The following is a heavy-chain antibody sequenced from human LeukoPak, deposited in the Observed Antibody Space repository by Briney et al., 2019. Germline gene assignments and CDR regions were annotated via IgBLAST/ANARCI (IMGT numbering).Heavy chain of an antibody. V-gene: IGHV4-59*01. CDR3: AAYSSSWHGGYAEYFQH. J-gene: IGHJ1*01. Sequence: SETLSLTCTVSGGSISSYYWSWIRQPPGKGLEWIGYIYYSGSTNYNPSLKSRVTISVDTSKNQFSLKLSSVTAADTAVYYCAAYSSSWHGGYAEYFQHWGQGTLVTVSS. CDR2: IYYSGST. D-gene: IGHD6-13*01. CDR1: GGSISSYY.